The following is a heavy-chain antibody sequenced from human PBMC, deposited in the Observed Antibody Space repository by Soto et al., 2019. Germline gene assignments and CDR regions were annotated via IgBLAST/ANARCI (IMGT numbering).Heavy chain of an antibody. CDR3: ARDQGAMVTHFDY. J-gene: IGHJ4*02. CDR1: GFTFSAYS. CDR2: ISTFSSYI. Sequence: EVQLVESGGGLVKPGGSLRLSCAASGFTFSAYSMSWVRQAPGKGLEWVSSISTFSSYIYYADSVKVRFTISRDNAKNSLYLQMHSLRAEDTAVYYCARDQGAMVTHFDYWGQGTLVTVSS. V-gene: IGHV3-21*01. D-gene: IGHD5-18*01.